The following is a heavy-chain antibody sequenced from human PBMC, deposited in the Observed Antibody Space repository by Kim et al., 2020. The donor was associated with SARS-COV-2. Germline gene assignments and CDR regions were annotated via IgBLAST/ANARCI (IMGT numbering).Heavy chain of an antibody. CDR3: ARDYYDSSGYFGY. J-gene: IGHJ4*02. V-gene: IGHV1-69*13. CDR1: GCTFSSYA. CDR2: IIPIFGTA. D-gene: IGHD3-22*01. Sequence: SVKVSCKASGCTFSSYAISWVRQAPGQGLEWMGGIIPIFGTANYAQKFQGRVTITADESTSTAYMELSSLRSEDTAVYYCARDYYDSSGYFGYWGQGTLVTVSS.